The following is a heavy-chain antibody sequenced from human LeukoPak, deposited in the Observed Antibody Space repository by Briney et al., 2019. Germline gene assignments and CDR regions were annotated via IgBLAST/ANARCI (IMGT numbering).Heavy chain of an antibody. CDR2: ISYDGSNK. CDR3: ARTKYYYGSGDY. D-gene: IGHD3-10*01. J-gene: IGHJ4*02. Sequence: GRSLRLSCAASGFTFSNYAMHWVRQAPGKGLEWVAVISYDGSNKYYADSVKGRFTISRDNSKNTLYLQMNSLRAEDTAVYYCARTKYYYGSGDYWGQGTLVTVSS. V-gene: IGHV3-30*04. CDR1: GFTFSNYA.